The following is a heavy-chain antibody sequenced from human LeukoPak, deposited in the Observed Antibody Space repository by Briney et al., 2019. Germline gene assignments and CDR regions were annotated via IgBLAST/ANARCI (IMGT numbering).Heavy chain of an antibody. D-gene: IGHD3-16*01. CDR1: GMSITSRHY. V-gene: IGHV4-38-2*02. J-gene: IGHJ5*02. CDR2: TSHSDSP. CDR3: ARDFGETSLPNWFDP. Sequence: SETLSLTCSVSGMSITSRHYWGWIRQTPGMGLEWIGSTSHSDSPYYNPSLESRVTISLDTSRNLFSLKLTSVTAADTAVYFCARDFGETSLPNWFDPWGQGTLVIVSS.